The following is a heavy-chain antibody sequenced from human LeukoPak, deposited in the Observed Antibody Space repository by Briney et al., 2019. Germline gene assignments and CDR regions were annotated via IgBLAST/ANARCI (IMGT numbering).Heavy chain of an antibody. CDR3: ARDGLGYYDSSGYDY. V-gene: IGHV1-18*01. J-gene: IGHJ4*02. CDR2: ISAHNGNT. Sequence: ASVKVSCKASGYTFTSYGISWVRQAPGQGLEWMGWISAHNGNTNYAQKLQGRVTMTTDTSTSTAYMELRSLRSDDTAVYYCARDGLGYYDSSGYDYWGQGTLVTVSS. D-gene: IGHD3-22*01. CDR1: GYTFTSYG.